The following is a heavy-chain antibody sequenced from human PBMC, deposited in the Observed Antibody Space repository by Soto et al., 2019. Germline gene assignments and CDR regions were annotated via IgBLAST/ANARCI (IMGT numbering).Heavy chain of an antibody. CDR1: GASISSGGYY. D-gene: IGHD2-15*01. V-gene: IGHV4-31*11. Sequence: NPSETLSLTCAVSGASISSGGYYWSWIRQHPGKGLEWIGYIYYSGSTYYNPSLKSRVTISVDTSKNQFSLKLSSVTDANTAVYYCPRDLAPLTPDYSGQGTLVTVSS. CDR3: PRDLAPLTPDY. CDR2: IYYSGST. J-gene: IGHJ4*02.